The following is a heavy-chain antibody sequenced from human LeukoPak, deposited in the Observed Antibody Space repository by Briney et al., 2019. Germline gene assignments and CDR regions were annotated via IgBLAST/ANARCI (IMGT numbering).Heavy chain of an antibody. V-gene: IGHV3-33*06. Sequence: GGSLRLSCAASGFTFSSYGMHWVRQAPGKGLEWVVVIWYDGSNKYYADSVKGRFTISRDNSKNTLYLQMNSLRAEDTAVYYCAKELAVAGTGVFDYWGQGTLVTVSS. CDR3: AKELAVAGTGVFDY. J-gene: IGHJ4*02. CDR1: GFTFSSYG. D-gene: IGHD6-19*01. CDR2: IWYDGSNK.